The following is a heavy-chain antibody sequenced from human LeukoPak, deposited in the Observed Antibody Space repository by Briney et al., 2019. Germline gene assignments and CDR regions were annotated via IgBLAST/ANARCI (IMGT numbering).Heavy chain of an antibody. CDR3: AGTDNYYYYYYMDV. Sequence: SETLSLTCTVSGGSISSYYWSWIRQPAGKGLEWIGRIYTSGSTNYNPSLKSRVTMSVDTSKNQFSLKLSSVTAADTAAYYCAGTDNYYYYYYMDVWGKGTTVTVSS. CDR1: GGSISSYY. CDR2: IYTSGST. V-gene: IGHV4-4*07. J-gene: IGHJ6*03. D-gene: IGHD1-1*01.